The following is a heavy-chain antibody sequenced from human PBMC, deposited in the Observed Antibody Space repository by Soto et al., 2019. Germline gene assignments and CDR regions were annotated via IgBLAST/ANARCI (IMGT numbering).Heavy chain of an antibody. CDR2: INPSGGST. Sequence: ASVKVSCKASGYTFTSYYMHWVRQAPGQGLEWMGIINPSGGSTSYAQKFQGRVTMTRDTSTSTVYMELSSLRSEDTAVYYCARDGQYYDFWSGYYTGPYYYYMDVWGKGTTVTVS. V-gene: IGHV1-46*03. J-gene: IGHJ6*03. CDR1: GYTFTSYY. D-gene: IGHD3-3*01. CDR3: ARDGQYYDFWSGYYTGPYYYYMDV.